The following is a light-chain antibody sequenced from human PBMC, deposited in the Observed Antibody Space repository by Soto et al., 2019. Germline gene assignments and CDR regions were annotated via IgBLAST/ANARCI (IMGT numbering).Light chain of an antibody. CDR3: QQYGSSPKDT. V-gene: IGKV3-20*01. CDR2: GAS. CDR1: QSVSSSY. Sequence: EIVLTQSPCTLSFSPLERSSLSCRASQSVSSSYLAWYQQKPGQAPRLLIYGASSRATGIPDRFSGSGSGTDFTLTISRLEPEDFAVYYCQQYGSSPKDTFGQGTKVDIK. J-gene: IGKJ2*01.